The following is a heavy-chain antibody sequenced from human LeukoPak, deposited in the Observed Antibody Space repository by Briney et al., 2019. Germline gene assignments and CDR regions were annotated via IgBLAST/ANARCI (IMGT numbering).Heavy chain of an antibody. D-gene: IGHD3-10*01. Sequence: PGGSLRLSCAASGFTVSSNYMSWVRQAPGKGLEWVSVIYSGSSTYYADSVKGGFNISRDNSKTTLYLQMNSLRAEDTAVYYCARDYGSGLLDYWGQGTLVTVSS. CDR2: IYSGSST. CDR1: GFTVSSNY. CDR3: ARDYGSGLLDY. J-gene: IGHJ4*02. V-gene: IGHV3-53*01.